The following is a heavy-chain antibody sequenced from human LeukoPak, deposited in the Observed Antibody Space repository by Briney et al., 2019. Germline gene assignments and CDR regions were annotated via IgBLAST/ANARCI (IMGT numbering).Heavy chain of an antibody. D-gene: IGHD4-17*01. CDR1: GGSISSSNW. CDR2: IYHSGST. J-gene: IGHJ6*02. CDR3: ARREVTTPYYYYGMDV. Sequence: PSETLSLTCTVSGGSISSSNWWSWVRPPPGKGLEWIGEIYHSGSTNYNPSLKSRVTISVDTSKNQFSLKLSSVTAADTAVYYCARREVTTPYYYYGMDVWGQGTTVTVSS. V-gene: IGHV4-4*02.